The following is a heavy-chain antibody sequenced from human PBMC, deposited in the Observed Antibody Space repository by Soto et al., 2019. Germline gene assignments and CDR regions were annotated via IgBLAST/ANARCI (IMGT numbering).Heavy chain of an antibody. Sequence: SETLSLTCTVSGGSISSSGYYWGWIRQPPGKGLEWIGNIYYSGSTYYNPSLKSRVTISIDTSKNQFSLKLSSVTAADTAVYYCARVSGIYYYGMDVWGQGTTVTVSS. D-gene: IGHD3-10*01. J-gene: IGHJ6*02. CDR2: IYYSGST. CDR3: ARVSGIYYYGMDV. CDR1: GGSISSSGYY. V-gene: IGHV4-39*01.